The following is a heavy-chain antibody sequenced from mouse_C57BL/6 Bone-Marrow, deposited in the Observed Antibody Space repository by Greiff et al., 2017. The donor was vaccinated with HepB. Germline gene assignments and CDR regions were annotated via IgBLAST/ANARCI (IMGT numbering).Heavy chain of an antibody. Sequence: VQLQQSGPELVKPGASVKISCKASGYAFSSSWMNWVKQRPGKGLEWIGRIYPGDGDTNYNGKFKGKATLTADKSSSTAYMQLSSLTSEDSAVYVCARKDNYNGGSYGYFDYWGQGTTLTVSS. CDR3: ARKDNYNGGSYGYFDY. CDR1: GYAFSSSW. V-gene: IGHV1-82*01. J-gene: IGHJ2*01. CDR2: IYPGDGDT. D-gene: IGHD1-1*01.